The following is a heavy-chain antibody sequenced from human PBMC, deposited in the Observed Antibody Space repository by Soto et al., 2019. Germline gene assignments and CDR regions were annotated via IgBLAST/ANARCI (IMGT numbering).Heavy chain of an antibody. D-gene: IGHD2-21*02. CDR1: VFTVSMYS. Sequence: GSLRLSGEVSVFTVSMYSMSWVRQIPGKGLEWVAKIPQDGVDGHYADSVKGRFIISRDNGKNSLHLQLNNLRAEDTAVYYCARDHLILPAHDFFYGSDVWGRGATVTVSS. V-gene: IGHV3-7*03. CDR3: ARDHLILPAHDFFYGSDV. J-gene: IGHJ6*02. CDR2: IPQDGVDG.